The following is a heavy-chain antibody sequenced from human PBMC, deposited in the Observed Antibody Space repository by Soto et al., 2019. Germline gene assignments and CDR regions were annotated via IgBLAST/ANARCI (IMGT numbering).Heavy chain of an antibody. Sequence: PGESLKISCKGSGYSFTSYWISWVRQMPGKGLEWMGRIDPSDSYTNYSPSFQGHVTISADKSISTAYLQETFTEASDTAMYYCARPSGPSSYDYWGQGTLVTVSS. D-gene: IGHD6-13*01. CDR2: IDPSDSYT. CDR1: GYSFTSYW. J-gene: IGHJ4*02. V-gene: IGHV5-10-1*01. CDR3: ARPSGPSSYDY.